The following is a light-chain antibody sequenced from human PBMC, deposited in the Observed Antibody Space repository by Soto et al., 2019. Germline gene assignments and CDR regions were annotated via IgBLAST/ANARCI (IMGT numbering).Light chain of an antibody. CDR3: QQYGSSPWT. CDR2: DAS. Sequence: EIVLTQSPGTLSLSPGERATLSCRASQSVSSSYLAWYQQKPGQAPRLLIYDASTRATGIPDRISGSGSGTDFTLTISRLEPEDLGVYYCQQYGSSPWTFGQGTRVEIK. J-gene: IGKJ1*01. CDR1: QSVSSSY. V-gene: IGKV3-20*01.